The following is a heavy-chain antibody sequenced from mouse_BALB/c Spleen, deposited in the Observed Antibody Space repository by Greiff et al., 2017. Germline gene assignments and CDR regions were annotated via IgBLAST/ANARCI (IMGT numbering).Heavy chain of an antibody. D-gene: IGHD1-1*01. J-gene: IGHJ2*01. CDR2: IDPANGNT. Sequence: DVHLVESGAELVKPGASVKLSCTASGFNIKDTYMHWVKQRPEQGLEWIGRIDPANGNTKYDPKFQGKATITADTSSNTAYLQLSSLTSEDTAVYYCASPNYYGSSYFDYWGQGTTLTVSS. CDR3: ASPNYYGSSYFDY. V-gene: IGHV14-3*02. CDR1: GFNIKDTY.